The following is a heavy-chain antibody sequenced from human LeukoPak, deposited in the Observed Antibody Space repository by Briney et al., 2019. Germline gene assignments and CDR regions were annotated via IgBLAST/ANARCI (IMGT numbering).Heavy chain of an antibody. J-gene: IGHJ2*01. V-gene: IGHV4-59*01. CDR1: GGSFSGYY. CDR3: ARVGTHWYFNL. Sequence: SETLSLTCAVYGGSFSGYYWSWIRQPPGKGLEWIGHIHYSGSTNSIPSLKSRVTISLDMSKSQFSLKLNSVTAADTAVYYCARVGTHWYFNLWGRGTLVTVSS. CDR2: IHYSGST.